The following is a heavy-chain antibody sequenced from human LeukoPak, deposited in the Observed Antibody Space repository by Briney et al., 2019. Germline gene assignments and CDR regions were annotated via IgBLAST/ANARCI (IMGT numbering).Heavy chain of an antibody. CDR2: ISSSGSTI. CDR1: GFTFSSYE. V-gene: IGHV3-48*03. J-gene: IGHJ4*02. CDR3: ARGIREQGYDILTGYYRFYLFDY. D-gene: IGHD3-9*01. Sequence: GGSLRLSCAASGFTFSSYEMNWVRQAPGKGLEWVSYISSSGSTIYYADSVKGRFTISRDNAKNSLYLQMKSLRAEDTAVYYCARGIREQGYDILTGYYRFYLFDYWGQGTLVTVSS.